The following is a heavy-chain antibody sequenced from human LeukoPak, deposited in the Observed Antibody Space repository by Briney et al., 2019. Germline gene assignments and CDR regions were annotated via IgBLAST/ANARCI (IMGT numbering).Heavy chain of an antibody. CDR1: RGSISSYY. V-gene: IGHV4-59*08. D-gene: IGHD6-19*01. Sequence: SETLSLTSSVPRGSISSYYSSWIRQPPGKGLEWIGYIYYSGSTNYNPSLKSRVTISLDTSKNQFSLKLSSVTAADTAVYYWAIRLADTLAGTGGYFDLWGQGTLVTVSS. J-gene: IGHJ4*02. CDR3: AIRLADTLAGTGGYFDL. CDR2: IYYSGST.